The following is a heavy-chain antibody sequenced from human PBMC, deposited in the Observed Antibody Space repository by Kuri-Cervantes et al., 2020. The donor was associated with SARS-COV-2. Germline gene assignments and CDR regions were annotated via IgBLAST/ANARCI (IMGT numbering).Heavy chain of an antibody. D-gene: IGHD3-9*01. CDR3: ARYKASDILTGYYWGFDY. CDR1: GYTFTSYG. V-gene: IGHV1-18*01. CDR2: ISAYNGNT. J-gene: IGHJ4*02. Sequence: ASVKVSCKASGYTFTSYGISWVRQAPGQGLEWMGWISAYNGNTNYAQKLQGRVTMTTDTSTSTAYMELRSLRSDDTAVYYCARYKASDILTGYYWGFDYWGQGILVTVSS.